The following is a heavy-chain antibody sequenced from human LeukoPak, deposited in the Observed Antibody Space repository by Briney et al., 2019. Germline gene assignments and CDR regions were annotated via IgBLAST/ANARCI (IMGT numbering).Heavy chain of an antibody. J-gene: IGHJ4*02. D-gene: IGHD3-22*01. CDR3: ARADVVAITTPDY. Sequence: GRSLRLSCAASGFTFSSYAMHWVRQAPGKGLEWVAVISYDGSQNYYADSVRGRFTISRDNSKNTLHLQMNSLRPEDTAVYYCARADVVAITTPDYWGQGTLVTVSS. CDR1: GFTFSSYA. CDR2: ISYDGSQN. V-gene: IGHV3-30-3*01.